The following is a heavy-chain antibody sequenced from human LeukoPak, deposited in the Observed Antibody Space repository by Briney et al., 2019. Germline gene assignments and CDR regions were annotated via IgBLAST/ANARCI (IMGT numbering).Heavy chain of an antibody. CDR2: IIPIFGTA. J-gene: IGHJ4*02. D-gene: IGHD5-24*01. CDR3: ARDKGSRDGYNYGFDY. V-gene: IGHV1-69*06. CDR1: GGTFSNYA. Sequence: PQASVKVSCKASGGTFSNYAISWVRQAPGQGLEWMGGIIPIFGTANYAQKFRGRVTITADKSTRTAYMELSSLRSEDTAVYYCARDKGSRDGYNYGFDYWGQGTLVTVSS.